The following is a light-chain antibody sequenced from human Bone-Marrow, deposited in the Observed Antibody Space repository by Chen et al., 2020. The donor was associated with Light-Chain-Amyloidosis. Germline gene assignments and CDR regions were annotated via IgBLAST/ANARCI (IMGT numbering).Light chain of an antibody. CDR3: QVWDRSSDRPV. CDR1: NIGSTS. Sequence: SYVLTQPSSVSVAPGQTATIACGGNNIGSTSVHWYQQTPGQAPRLVVYDDSDRPSGIPERVSGSNTGNTATRTISRGEAGDEADYYCQVWDRSSDRPVCGGGTKLTVL. J-gene: IGLJ3*02. V-gene: IGLV3-21*02. CDR2: DDS.